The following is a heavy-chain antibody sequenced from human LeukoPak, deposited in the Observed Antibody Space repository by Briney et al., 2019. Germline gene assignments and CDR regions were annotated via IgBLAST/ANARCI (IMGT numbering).Heavy chain of an antibody. D-gene: IGHD4-23*01. J-gene: IGHJ5*02. Sequence: SETLSLTCAVYGGSFSGYYWSWIRQPPGKGLEWIGEINHSGSTNYNPSLKSRVTISVDTSKNQFSLKLSSVTAADTAVYYCATTTVVTPGWFDPGGQGTLVTVSA. CDR3: ATTTVVTPGWFDP. CDR1: GGSFSGYY. CDR2: INHSGST. V-gene: IGHV4-34*01.